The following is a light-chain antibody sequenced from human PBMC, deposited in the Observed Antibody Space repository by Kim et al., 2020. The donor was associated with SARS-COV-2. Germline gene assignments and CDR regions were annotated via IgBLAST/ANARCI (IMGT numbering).Light chain of an antibody. V-gene: IGKV3-11*01. J-gene: IGKJ2*01. CDR2: DAS. Sequence: EIVLTQSPSTLSLSPGERATLSCRASQSVSSYLAWYQQKPGQAPRLLIYDASNRATGIPARFRGSGSGTDFTLTISSLAPEDFALYYCQQHSNWPRTFGQGTKLEI. CDR3: QQHSNWPRT. CDR1: QSVSSY.